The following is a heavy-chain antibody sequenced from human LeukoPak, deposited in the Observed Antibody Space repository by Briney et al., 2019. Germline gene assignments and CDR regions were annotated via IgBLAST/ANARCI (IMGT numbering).Heavy chain of an antibody. V-gene: IGHV1-2*02. CDR1: GYTFTGYY. CDR3: ARDPTTDSSSWYLVY. CDR2: INPNSGGT. J-gene: IGHJ4*02. D-gene: IGHD6-13*01. Sequence: ASVKASCKASGYTFTGYYMHWVRQAPGQGLEWMGWINPNSGGTNYAQKFQGRVTMTRDTSISTAYMELSRLRSDDTAVYYCARDPTTDSSSWYLVYWGQGTLVTVSS.